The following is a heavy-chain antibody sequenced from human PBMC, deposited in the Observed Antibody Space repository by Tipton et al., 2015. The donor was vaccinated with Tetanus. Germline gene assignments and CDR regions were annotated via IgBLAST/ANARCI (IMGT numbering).Heavy chain of an antibody. J-gene: IGHJ4*02. CDR3: AKLFGSGTYYNYFDY. V-gene: IGHV3-23*03. Sequence: SLRLSCSASGFIFSNYWMSWVRQTPGKGLEWLSVIYSGSSTTYYADSVKGRFTISRDNSKNTLYLQMNSLRAEDTAVYYCAKLFGSGTYYNYFDYWGQGTLVTVSS. CDR2: IYSGSSTT. CDR1: GFIFSNYW. D-gene: IGHD3-10*01.